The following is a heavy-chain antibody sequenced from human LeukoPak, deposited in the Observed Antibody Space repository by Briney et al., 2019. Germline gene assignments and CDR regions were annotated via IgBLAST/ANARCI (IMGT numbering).Heavy chain of an antibody. D-gene: IGHD3-3*01. CDR1: GGSFSGYY. CDR3: ARGIWGGYYRAFDI. J-gene: IGHJ3*02. V-gene: IGHV4-34*01. CDR2: INHSGST. Sequence: SETLSLTCAAYGGSFSGYYWSWIRQPPGKGLEWIGEINHSGSTNYNPSLKSRVTISVDTSKNQFSLKLSSVSAADTAVYYCARGIWGGYYRAFDIWGEGTMVTVSS.